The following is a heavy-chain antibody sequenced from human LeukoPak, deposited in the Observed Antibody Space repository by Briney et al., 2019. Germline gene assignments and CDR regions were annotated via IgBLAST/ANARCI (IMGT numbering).Heavy chain of an antibody. J-gene: IGHJ6*02. Sequence: ASVKVSCKASGYTFTGYYMHWVRQTPGQGLEWMGWINPNSGGTNYAQKLQGRVTMTTDTSTTTAYLELRSLRSEDTAVYYCARDALKWELLGYYYYYGMDVWGQGTTVTVSS. D-gene: IGHD1-26*01. CDR1: GYTFTGYY. CDR2: INPNSGGT. CDR3: ARDALKWELLGYYYYYGMDV. V-gene: IGHV1-2*02.